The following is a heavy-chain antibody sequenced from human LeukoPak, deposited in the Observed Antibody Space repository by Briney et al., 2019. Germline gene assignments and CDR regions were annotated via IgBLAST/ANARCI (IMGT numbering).Heavy chain of an antibody. CDR3: ARDAHFSSGWYFLDY. Sequence: GGPLRLSCAASGFTFSSYGMHWVRQAPGKGLEWVAVIWYDGSNKYYADSVKGRFTISRDNSKNTLYLQMNSLRAEDTAVYYCARDAHFSSGWYFLDYWGQGTLVTVSS. CDR2: IWYDGSNK. J-gene: IGHJ4*02. V-gene: IGHV3-33*01. D-gene: IGHD6-19*01. CDR1: GFTFSSYG.